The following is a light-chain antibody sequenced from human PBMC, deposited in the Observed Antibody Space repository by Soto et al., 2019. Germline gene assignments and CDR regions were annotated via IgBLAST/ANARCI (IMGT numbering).Light chain of an antibody. J-gene: IGLJ2*01. CDR2: EVS. Sequence: QSVLTQPPSASGSPGQSVTISCTGTSSDVGGYNYVSWYQQHPGKAPKLMIYEVSKRPSGVPDRFSGSKSGNTASLTVSGLQDEDEADYYCSSYAGSTGVFGGGTKLTVL. CDR3: SSYAGSTGV. CDR1: SSDVGGYNY. V-gene: IGLV2-8*01.